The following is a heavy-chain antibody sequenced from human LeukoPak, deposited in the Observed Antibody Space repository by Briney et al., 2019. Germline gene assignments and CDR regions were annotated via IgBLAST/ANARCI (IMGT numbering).Heavy chain of an antibody. J-gene: IGHJ2*01. D-gene: IGHD6-19*01. CDR2: ISSSGSYI. V-gene: IGHV3-21*01. CDR3: ARALTVAGTDWYFDL. CDR1: RFTFSTYN. Sequence: GGSLRLSCAASRFTFSTYNMNWVRQAPGKGLEWVSSISSSGSYIYSTDSLKGRFTISRDNAKNSLYLQMNSLRAEDTAVYYCARALTVAGTDWYFDLWGRGTLVTVSS.